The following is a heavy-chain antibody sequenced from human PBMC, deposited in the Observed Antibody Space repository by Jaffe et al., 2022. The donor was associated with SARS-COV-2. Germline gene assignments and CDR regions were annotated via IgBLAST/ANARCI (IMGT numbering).Heavy chain of an antibody. CDR1: GDSVSSNSAA. Sequence: QVQLQQSGPGLVKPSQTLSLTCAISGDSVSSNSAAWNWIRQSPSRGLEWLGRTYYRSKWYNDYAVSVKSRITINPDTSKNQFSLQLNSVTPEDTAVYYCARDRPDRDGYKNGYAFDIWGQGTMVTVSS. V-gene: IGHV6-1*01. CDR2: TYYRSKWYN. D-gene: IGHD5-12*01. J-gene: IGHJ3*02. CDR3: ARDRPDRDGYKNGYAFDI.